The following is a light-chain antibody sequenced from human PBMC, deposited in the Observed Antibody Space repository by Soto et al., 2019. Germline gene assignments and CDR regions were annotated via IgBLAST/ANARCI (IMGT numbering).Light chain of an antibody. CDR2: GAS. CDR3: QQYGSSLNQFT. Sequence: EIVLTQSPGTLSLSPGERATLSCRASQSVSSSYLAWYQQKPGQAPRLLIYGASSRATGIPDRFSGSGSGTDFTLTISRLEPEDFAVYYCQQYGSSLNQFTFCPGTKVDIK. J-gene: IGKJ3*01. V-gene: IGKV3-20*01. CDR1: QSVSSSY.